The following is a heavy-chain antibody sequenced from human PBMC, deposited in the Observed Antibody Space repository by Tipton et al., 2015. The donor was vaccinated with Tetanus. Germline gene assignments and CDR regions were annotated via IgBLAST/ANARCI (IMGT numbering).Heavy chain of an antibody. CDR3: ARDRGVRGGYYYYHGMDV. J-gene: IGHJ6*02. V-gene: IGHV4-31*03. CDR1: GDSVSSGVYY. Sequence: LRLSCSVSGDSVSSGVYYWTWIRQYPGKGLEWIGYISNSGSTYYNPSLKSRVTISVDTSQKQISLKVNSVTAADTAVYYCARDRGVRGGYYYYHGMDVWGQGTTVTVSS. CDR2: ISNSGST. D-gene: IGHD3-10*01.